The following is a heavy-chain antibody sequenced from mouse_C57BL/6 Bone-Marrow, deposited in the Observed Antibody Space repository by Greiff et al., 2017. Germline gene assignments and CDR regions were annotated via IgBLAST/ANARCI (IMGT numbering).Heavy chain of an antibody. J-gene: IGHJ2*01. Sequence: EVKLVESGGGLVKPGGSLKLSCAASGFTFSDYGMHWVRQAPEKGLEWAAYISSGSSTIYYADTVKGRFTFSRDNAKNTLFLQMTSLRSEDTALYYCARLLRWFDDWGQGSTLTVSS. CDR2: ISSGSSTI. CDR1: GFTFSDYG. V-gene: IGHV5-17*01. CDR3: ARLLRWFDD. D-gene: IGHD1-1*01.